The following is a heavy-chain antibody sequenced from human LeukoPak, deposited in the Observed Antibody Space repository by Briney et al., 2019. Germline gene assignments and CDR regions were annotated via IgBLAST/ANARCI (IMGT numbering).Heavy chain of an antibody. CDR1: GFTFSSYA. J-gene: IGHJ4*02. Sequence: GGSLRLSCAASGFTFSSYAMSRVRQAPGKGLEWVSAINCSGGSTYYADSVKGRFTISRDNAKNTVYLQMNSLRAEDTAVYYCAIGGTYGSGSWGQGTLVTVSS. CDR2: INCSGGST. V-gene: IGHV3-23*01. D-gene: IGHD3-10*01. CDR3: AIGGTYGSGS.